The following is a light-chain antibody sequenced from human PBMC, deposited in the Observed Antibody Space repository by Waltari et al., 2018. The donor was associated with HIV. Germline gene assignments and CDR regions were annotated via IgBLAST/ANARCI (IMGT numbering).Light chain of an antibody. J-gene: IGKJ1*01. CDR1: QNVSSD. Sequence: EVVMTQSPATLSVSPGERVTISCRTSQNVSSDLAWLQQRPGQAPRLLIYGAVTKASGIPARISGSGSGTEVILTISRLQSEDVAVYYCQQYNNWPPWTFGQGTKV. V-gene: IGKV3D-15*01. CDR3: QQYNNWPPWT. CDR2: GAV.